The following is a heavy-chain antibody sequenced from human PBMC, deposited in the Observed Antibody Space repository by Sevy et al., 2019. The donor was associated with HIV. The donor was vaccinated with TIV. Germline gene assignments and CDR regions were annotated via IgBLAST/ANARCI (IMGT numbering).Heavy chain of an antibody. CDR1: GFTFRSYS. V-gene: IGHV3-21*01. Sequence: GGSLRLSCAASGFTFRSYSMNWVRQAPGKGLEWLSSISDDSRYIYYSDSAKGRFTISRANAKSSLYLQMNSLRVEDTAIYYCARDFTIFGVVSGIDYWGQGNLVTVSS. D-gene: IGHD3-3*01. CDR2: ISDDSRYI. J-gene: IGHJ4*02. CDR3: ARDFTIFGVVSGIDY.